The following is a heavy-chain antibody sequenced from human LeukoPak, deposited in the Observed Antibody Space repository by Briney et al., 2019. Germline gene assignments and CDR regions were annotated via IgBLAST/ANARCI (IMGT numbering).Heavy chain of an antibody. D-gene: IGHD2-2*01. CDR1: GGPISSYY. V-gene: IGHV4-59*01. CDR3: ARAYCSSTSCGWFDP. J-gene: IGHJ5*02. Sequence: SETLSLTCTVSGGPISSYYWSWIRQPPGKGLEWIGYIYYSGSTNYNPSLKSRVTISVDTSKNQFSLKLSSVTAADTAVYYCARAYCSSTSCGWFDPWGQGTLVTVSS. CDR2: IYYSGST.